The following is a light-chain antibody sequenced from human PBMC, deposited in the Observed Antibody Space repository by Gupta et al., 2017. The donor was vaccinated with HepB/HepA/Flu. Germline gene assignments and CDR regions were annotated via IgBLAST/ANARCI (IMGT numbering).Light chain of an antibody. CDR1: SSDVGTYNY. J-gene: IGLJ3*02. V-gene: IGLV2-14*01. CDR3: TSFTSSSTWV. CDR2: DVS. Sequence: QSALTQPASVSGSPVQSITISCTGTSSDVGTYNYVSWYQQHPGKAPKLMIYDVSNRPSGVSNRFSGSKSGNTASLTISGLQAEDEADYYCTSFTSSSTWVFGGGTKLTVL.